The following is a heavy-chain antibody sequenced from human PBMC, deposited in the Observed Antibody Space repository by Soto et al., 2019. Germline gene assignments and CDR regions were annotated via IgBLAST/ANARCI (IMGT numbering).Heavy chain of an antibody. D-gene: IGHD3-10*01. CDR3: ARWGLWFGELRSGMDV. J-gene: IGHJ6*02. V-gene: IGHV3-33*01. Sequence: QVQLVESGGGVVQPGRSLRLSCAASGFTFSSYGMHWVRQAPGKGLEWVAVIWYDGSNKYYADSVKGQFTISRDNSKNXLDLKMNSLRAEDTAVYYCARWGLWFGELRSGMDVWGQGTTVTVSS. CDR2: IWYDGSNK. CDR1: GFTFSSYG.